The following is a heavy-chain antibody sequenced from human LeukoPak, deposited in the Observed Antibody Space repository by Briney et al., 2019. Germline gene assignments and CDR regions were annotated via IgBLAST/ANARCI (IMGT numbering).Heavy chain of an antibody. Sequence: GGSLRLSCAASGFSFSSYWMNWVRQAPGKGLEWVANIKKDGSEKYYVDSVKGRFTISRDNAKNSLYLQMNSLRAEDTAVYYCARVNLDPLGVAGEYFDYWGQGTLVTVSS. CDR3: ARVNLDPLGVAGEYFDY. J-gene: IGHJ4*02. V-gene: IGHV3-7*04. CDR2: IKKDGSEK. D-gene: IGHD3-3*01. CDR1: GFSFSSYW.